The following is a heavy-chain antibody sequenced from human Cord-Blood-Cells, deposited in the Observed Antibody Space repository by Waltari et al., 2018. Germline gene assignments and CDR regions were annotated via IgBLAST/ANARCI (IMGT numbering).Heavy chain of an antibody. V-gene: IGHV4-34*01. D-gene: IGHD2-15*01. Sequence: QVQLQQWGAGLLKPSETLSLTCAVYGGSFSGYYWSWIRQPPGKGLEWIGEINHSGSTNYNPSLKSRVTISVDPSKNQFSLKLSSVTAADTAVYYCARGNCSGGSCSNWCDPWGQGTLVTVSS. CDR2: INHSGST. CDR1: GGSFSGYY. J-gene: IGHJ5*02. CDR3: ARGNCSGGSCSNWCDP.